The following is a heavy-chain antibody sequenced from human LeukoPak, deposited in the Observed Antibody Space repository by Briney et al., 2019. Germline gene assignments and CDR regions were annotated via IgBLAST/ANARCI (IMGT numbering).Heavy chain of an antibody. CDR1: GFTFSSYS. J-gene: IGHJ5*02. V-gene: IGHV3-48*01. CDR3: ARETWPEGNTGIAAHWFDP. D-gene: IGHD6-6*01. CDR2: ISSSSSTI. Sequence: GGSLRLSCAASGFTFSSYSMNWVRQAPGKGLEWVSYISSSSSTIYYADSVKGRFTISRDNAKNSLYLQMNSLRAEDTAVYYCARETWPEGNTGIAAHWFDPWGQGTLVTVSP.